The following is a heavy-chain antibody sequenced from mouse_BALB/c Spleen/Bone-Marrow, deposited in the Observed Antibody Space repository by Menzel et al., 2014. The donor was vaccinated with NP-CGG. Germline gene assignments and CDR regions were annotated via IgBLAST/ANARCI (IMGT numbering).Heavy chain of an antibody. CDR3: ARDGGLRGYAMDY. V-gene: IGHV3-5*02. CDR2: IYYSGTI. J-gene: IGHJ4*01. Sequence: EVKLQESGPGLVEPSQTVSLTCTVTGISITTGNYRWSWIRQFPGNKLEWIGYIYYSGTITYNPSLTSRTTITRDTSKNQFFLEMNSLTAEDTATYYCARDGGLRGYAMDYWGQGTSVTVSS. CDR1: GISITTGNYR. D-gene: IGHD2-4*01.